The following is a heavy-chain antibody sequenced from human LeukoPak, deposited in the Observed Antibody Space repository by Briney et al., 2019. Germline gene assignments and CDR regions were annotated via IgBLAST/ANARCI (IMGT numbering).Heavy chain of an antibody. V-gene: IGHV3-66*02. CDR2: IYYDGST. CDR3: EAGEDV. D-gene: IGHD6-25*01. J-gene: IGHJ6*04. Sequence: GGSLKLSCAASGFNVSNNYVSWVRQAPGKGLEWISIIYYDGSTFYADSVKGRFTISRDISRNTVYLQMNSLRSEGTAVYYCEAGEDVWGEGTTVAVSS. CDR1: GFNVSNNY.